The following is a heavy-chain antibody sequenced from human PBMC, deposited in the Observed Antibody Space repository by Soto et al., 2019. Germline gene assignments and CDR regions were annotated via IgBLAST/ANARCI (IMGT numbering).Heavy chain of an antibody. Sequence: QVQLVESGGGVVQPGRSLRLSCAASGFTFSSYAMHWVRQAPGKGLEWVAVISYDGSNKYYADSVKGRFTISRDNSKNTLYLQMNRLRAVDTGVYYCASWGIGSYGLLGYYSDYWGQGTLVTVFS. D-gene: IGHD5-18*01. J-gene: IGHJ4*02. V-gene: IGHV3-30-3*01. CDR2: ISYDGSNK. CDR1: GFTFSSYA. CDR3: ASWGIGSYGLLGYYSDY.